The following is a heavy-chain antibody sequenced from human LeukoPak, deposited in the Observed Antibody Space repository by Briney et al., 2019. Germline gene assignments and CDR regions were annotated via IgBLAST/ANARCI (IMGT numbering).Heavy chain of an antibody. D-gene: IGHD5-18*01. J-gene: IGHJ4*02. CDR3: ARDPGYAAIDY. CDR1: GFTFSSYA. Sequence: GGSLRLSCAASGFTFSSYAMTWIRQAPGKGLEWVANMNYDGSNTYYVESVRGRFTISRDNVKNSLYLQMNSLRVEDTAVYYCARDPGYAAIDYWGQGTLVTVSS. V-gene: IGHV3-7*01. CDR2: MNYDGSNT.